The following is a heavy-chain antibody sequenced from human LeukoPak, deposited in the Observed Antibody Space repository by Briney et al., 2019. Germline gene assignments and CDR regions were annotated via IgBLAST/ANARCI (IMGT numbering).Heavy chain of an antibody. D-gene: IGHD3-22*01. Sequence: GGSLRLSCAASEFTFSNYYMSWIRQAPGKGLEWVSYISGSSSYTNYADSVKGRFTISRDSAKNSLYLQMNSLRAEDTAVYYCARLVDDSSGYYLDYWGQGTLVTVSS. CDR3: ARLVDDSSGYYLDY. V-gene: IGHV3-11*03. CDR2: ISGSSSYT. J-gene: IGHJ4*02. CDR1: EFTFSNYY.